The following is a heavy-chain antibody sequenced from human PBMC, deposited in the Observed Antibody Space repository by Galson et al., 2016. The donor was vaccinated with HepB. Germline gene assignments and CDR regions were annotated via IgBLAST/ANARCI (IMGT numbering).Heavy chain of an antibody. CDR2: IYRGGST. D-gene: IGHD5-24*01. CDR3: ARGGGDGSSRIVAFDF. V-gene: IGHV3-53*01. CDR1: GFIVSSTY. J-gene: IGHJ3*01. Sequence: SLRLSCAASGFIVSSTYMSWVRQAPGKGLEWVSVIYRGGSTYYADSVKGRFTISRDNSNTVYLQMNSLRAEDTAVYYCARGGGDGSSRIVAFDFWGQGTMVTVSS.